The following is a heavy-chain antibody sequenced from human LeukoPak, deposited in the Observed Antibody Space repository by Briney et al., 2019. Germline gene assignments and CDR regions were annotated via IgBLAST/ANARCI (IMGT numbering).Heavy chain of an antibody. CDR2: INARGVNT. D-gene: IGHD3-16*01. CDR3: ARDFFNMISEY. J-gene: IGHJ4*02. CDR1: GYTFTTHY. Sequence: ASEKVSCKASGYTFTTHYIHWVRLTPGQGLEWIGIINARGVNTKYTQKFKGRVTMTRDTSTSTVYLELSSLRSEDTAVYYCARDFFNMISEYWGQGTLVTVSS. V-gene: IGHV1-46*01.